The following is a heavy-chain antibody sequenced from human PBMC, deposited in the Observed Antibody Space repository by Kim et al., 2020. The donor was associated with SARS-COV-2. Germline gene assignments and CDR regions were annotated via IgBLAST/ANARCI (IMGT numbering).Heavy chain of an antibody. D-gene: IGHD3-10*01. V-gene: IGHV4-31*02. CDR3: AREMGDGSGSYYGFDY. J-gene: IGHJ4*02. Sequence: SRKRRVTISVDTSKNQFSLKLSSVTAADTAVYYCAREMGDGSGSYYGFDYWGQGTLVTVSS.